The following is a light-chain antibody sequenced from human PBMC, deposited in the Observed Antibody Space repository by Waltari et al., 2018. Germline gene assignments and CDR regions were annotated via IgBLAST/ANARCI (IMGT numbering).Light chain of an antibody. Sequence: QSALTHPASVSGSPGQSITTPCTGTSSDVGGYNYVSWYQQHPGKAPKLMIYDVSNRPSGVSNRFSGLQAEDEADYYCSSYTSSSTVVFGGGTKLTVL. CDR3: SSYTSSSTVV. V-gene: IGLV2-14*03. CDR2: DVS. J-gene: IGLJ2*01. CDR1: SSDVGGYNY.